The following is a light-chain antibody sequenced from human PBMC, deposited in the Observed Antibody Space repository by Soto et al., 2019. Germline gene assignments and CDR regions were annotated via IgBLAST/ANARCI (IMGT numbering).Light chain of an antibody. CDR2: DAS. CDR1: QSVSSN. V-gene: IGKV3-20*01. Sequence: EIVLTQSPGVLSLSPGERATLSCRASQSVSSNLAWYQQKPGQAPRLLIYDASTRATGIPDRFSGSGSGTDFTLTISRLEPEDFAVFYCQHYDSLPITFGQGTRLEIK. J-gene: IGKJ5*01. CDR3: QHYDSLPIT.